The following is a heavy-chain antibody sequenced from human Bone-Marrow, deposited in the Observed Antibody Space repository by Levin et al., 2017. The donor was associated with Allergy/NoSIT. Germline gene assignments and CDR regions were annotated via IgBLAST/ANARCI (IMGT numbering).Heavy chain of an antibody. CDR1: GGTFSSYA. J-gene: IGHJ3*02. V-gene: IGHV1-69*01. CDR3: ARDRQQLVRDAFDI. Sequence: KISCKASGGTFSSYAISWVRQAPGQGLEWMGGIIPIFGTANYAQKFQGRVTITADESTSTAYMELSSLRSEDTAVYYCARDRQQLVRDAFDIWGQGTMVTVSS. D-gene: IGHD6-13*01. CDR2: IIPIFGTA.